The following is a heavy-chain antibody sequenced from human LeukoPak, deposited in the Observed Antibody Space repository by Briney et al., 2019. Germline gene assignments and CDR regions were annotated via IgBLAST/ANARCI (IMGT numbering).Heavy chain of an antibody. D-gene: IGHD5-12*01. CDR1: GGSISSYY. J-gene: IGHJ3*02. CDR3: ARDLVRVATIGDAFDI. Sequence: SETPSLTCTVSGGSISSYYWSWIRQPAGKGLEWIGRIYTSGSTNYNPSLKSRVTMSVDTSKNQFSLKLSSVTAADAAVYYCARDLVRVATIGDAFDIWGQGTMVTVSS. CDR2: IYTSGST. V-gene: IGHV4-4*07.